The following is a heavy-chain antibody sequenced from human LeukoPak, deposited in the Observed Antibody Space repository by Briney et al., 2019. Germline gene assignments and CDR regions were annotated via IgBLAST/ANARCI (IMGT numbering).Heavy chain of an antibody. J-gene: IGHJ4*02. Sequence: PGGSLRLSCAASGFTFDDYAMHWVRQAPGKGLEWVSLISGDGGSTIYADSVKGRFTISRDNSKNSLYLRMNSLRNEDTALYYCAKVPLKGYNYGYYFDYWGQGTLVTVSS. CDR2: ISGDGGST. CDR1: GFTFDDYA. CDR3: AKVPLKGYNYGYYFDY. D-gene: IGHD5-18*01. V-gene: IGHV3-43*02.